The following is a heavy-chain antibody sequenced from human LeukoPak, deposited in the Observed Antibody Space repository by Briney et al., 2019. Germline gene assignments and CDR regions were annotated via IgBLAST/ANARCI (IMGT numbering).Heavy chain of an antibody. CDR1: GGSISSYY. CDR2: IYYSGRT. J-gene: IGHJ4*02. CDR3: ARNPRHNPYCSGGSCYFMFDY. Sequence: SETLSLTCTVSGGSISSYYWSWIRQPPGKGLEWIGYIYYSGRTNYNPSLKSRVTISVDTSKNQFSLKLSSVTAADTAVYYCARNPRHNPYCSGGSCYFMFDYWGQGTLVTVSS. D-gene: IGHD2-15*01. V-gene: IGHV4-59*08.